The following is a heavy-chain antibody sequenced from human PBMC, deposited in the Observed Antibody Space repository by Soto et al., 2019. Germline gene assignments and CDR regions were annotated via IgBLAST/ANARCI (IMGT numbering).Heavy chain of an antibody. CDR3: ARGGDYYDSSGSIYYYYYGMDV. CDR2: IIPIFGTA. Sequence: QVQLVQSGAEVKKPGSSVKVSCKASGGTFSSYAISWVRQAPGQGLEWMGGIIPIFGTANYAQKFQGRVTITADESTSTAYMEVSSLRSEDTAVYYCARGGDYYDSSGSIYYYYYGMDVWGQGTTVTVSS. D-gene: IGHD3-22*01. CDR1: GGTFSSYA. J-gene: IGHJ6*02. V-gene: IGHV1-69*12.